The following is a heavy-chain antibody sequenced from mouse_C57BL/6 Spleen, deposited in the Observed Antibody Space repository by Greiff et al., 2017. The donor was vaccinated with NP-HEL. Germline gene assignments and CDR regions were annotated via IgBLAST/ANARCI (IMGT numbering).Heavy chain of an antibody. D-gene: IGHD3-3*01. Sequence: QVQLQQSGPELVKPGASVKISCKASGYAFSSSWMNWVKQRPGKGLEWIGRIYPGDGDTNYNGKFKGKATLTADKSSSTAYMQLSSLTSEDSAVYFCARVGAGCFDWWGQGTTRPVCS. CDR3: ARVGAGCFDW. CDR1: GYAFSSSW. CDR2: IYPGDGDT. V-gene: IGHV1-82*01. J-gene: IGHJ2*01.